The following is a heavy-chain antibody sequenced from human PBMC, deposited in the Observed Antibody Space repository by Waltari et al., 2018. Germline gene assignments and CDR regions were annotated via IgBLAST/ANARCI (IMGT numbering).Heavy chain of an antibody. CDR2: ISAYNGNT. CDR1: GYTFTSYG. J-gene: IGHJ4*02. D-gene: IGHD3-3*01. CDR3: ARDLPLFDFWSGSPFDY. Sequence: QVQLVQSGAEVKKPGASVKVSCKASGYTFTSYGISWVRQAPGQGLEWMGWISAYNGNTNDAQKLQGRVTMTTDTSTSTAYMELRSLRSDDTAVYYCARDLPLFDFWSGSPFDYWGQGTLVTVSS. V-gene: IGHV1-18*01.